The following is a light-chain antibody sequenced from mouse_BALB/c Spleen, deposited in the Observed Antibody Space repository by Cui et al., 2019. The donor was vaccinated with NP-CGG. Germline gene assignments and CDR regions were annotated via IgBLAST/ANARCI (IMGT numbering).Light chain of an antibody. Sequence: QAVVTQESALITSPGETVTLTCRSSTGAVTTSNYANWVQEKPDHLFTGLIGGTNNRAPGVPARSSGSLIGDKAALTITGAQTEDEAIYFCALWYSNHWVFGGGTKLTVL. CDR1: TGAVTTSNY. CDR3: ALWYSNHWV. V-gene: IGLV1*01. J-gene: IGLJ1*01. CDR2: GTN.